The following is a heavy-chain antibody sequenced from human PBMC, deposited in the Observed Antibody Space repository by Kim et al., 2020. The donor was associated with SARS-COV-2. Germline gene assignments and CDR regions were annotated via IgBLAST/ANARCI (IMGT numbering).Heavy chain of an antibody. D-gene: IGHD3-10*01. Sequence: YSPALRGHVTISADTSISTAYLQWRSLKASDTAMYYCARHRGSGSYFLDYWGQGTLVTVSS. V-gene: IGHV5-51*01. CDR3: ARHRGSGSYFLDY. J-gene: IGHJ4*02.